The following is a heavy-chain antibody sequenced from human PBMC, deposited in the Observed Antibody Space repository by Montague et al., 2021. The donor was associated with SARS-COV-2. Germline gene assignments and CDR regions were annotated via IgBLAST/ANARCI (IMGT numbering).Heavy chain of an antibody. J-gene: IGHJ5*02. V-gene: IGHV3-15*01. CDR1: GFTFSSAW. CDR2: IKSKAVGGAI. CDR3: TADFSDTAEQMAQTDL. D-gene: IGHD5-24*01. Sequence: SLRLSCAASGFTFSSAWMTWGRQSPGKGLEWVGRIKSKAVGGAIQYATSVKGRFTISRDDSENTLYLQMDSLTTEDTAVYYCTADFSDTAEQMAQTDLWGQGTLVTVSS.